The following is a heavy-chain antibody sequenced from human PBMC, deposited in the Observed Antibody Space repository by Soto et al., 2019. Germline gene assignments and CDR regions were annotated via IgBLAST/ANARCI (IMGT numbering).Heavy chain of an antibody. V-gene: IGHV3-30-3*01. D-gene: IGHD3-10*01. CDR3: ASQSSYFDY. Sequence: VAVISYDGSNKYYADSVKGRFTISRDNSKNTLYLQMNSLRAEDTAVYYCASQSSYFDYWGQGTLVTVSS. CDR2: ISYDGSNK. J-gene: IGHJ4*02.